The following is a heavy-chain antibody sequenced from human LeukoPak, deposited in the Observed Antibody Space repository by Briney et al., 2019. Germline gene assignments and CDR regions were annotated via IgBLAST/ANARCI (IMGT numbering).Heavy chain of an antibody. Sequence: GASVKVSCKASGYTFTGYYMHWVRQAPGQGLEWMGWINPNSGGTNYAQKFQGRVTMTRDTSVSTAYMELSGLRSDDTAVYYCARDRAMVTYWFDPWGQGTLVTVSS. CDR2: INPNSGGT. CDR1: GYTFTGYY. D-gene: IGHD5-18*01. J-gene: IGHJ5*02. V-gene: IGHV1-2*02. CDR3: ARDRAMVTYWFDP.